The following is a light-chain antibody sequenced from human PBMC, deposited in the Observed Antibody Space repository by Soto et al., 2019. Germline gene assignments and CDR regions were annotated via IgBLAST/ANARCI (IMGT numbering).Light chain of an antibody. CDR1: QSVSSF. Sequence: EIVLTQSPATLSLSPGKRATLSCSAIQSVSSFLAWYQQKPGQAPRLLIYGASSRATGIPDRFTGGGSGTDFTLTISRLEHEDFAVYYCQHYGSSHPITFGQGTRLEIK. CDR2: GAS. J-gene: IGKJ5*01. CDR3: QHYGSSHPIT. V-gene: IGKV3-20*01.